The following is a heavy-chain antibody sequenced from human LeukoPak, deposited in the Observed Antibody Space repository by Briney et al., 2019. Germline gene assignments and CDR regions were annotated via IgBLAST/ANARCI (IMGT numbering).Heavy chain of an antibody. J-gene: IGHJ5*02. D-gene: IGHD2-15*01. CDR2: FDPEDGET. Sequence: ASVKASCKVSGYTLTELSMHWVRQAPGKGLEWMGGFDPEDGETIYAQKFQGRVTMTEDTSTDTAYMELSSLRSEDTAVYYCATVREIDRSGGSCYSDWFDPWGQGTLVTVSS. CDR1: GYTLTELS. CDR3: ATVREIDRSGGSCYSDWFDP. V-gene: IGHV1-24*01.